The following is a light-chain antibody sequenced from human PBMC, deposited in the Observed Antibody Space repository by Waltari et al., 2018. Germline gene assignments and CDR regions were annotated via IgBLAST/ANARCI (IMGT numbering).Light chain of an antibody. CDR3: QQYGSSPVYT. CDR2: ATS. CDR1: QGVSSGS. V-gene: IGKV3-20*01. Sequence: EIVLTQSPGTLSLSPGERATLSCRASQGVSSGSFAWYQQKPGQAPRLLIYATSTRATGIPDRFSGSGSGTDFTLTISRLEPEDFAVYYCQQYGSSPVYTFGQGTKLEIK. J-gene: IGKJ2*01.